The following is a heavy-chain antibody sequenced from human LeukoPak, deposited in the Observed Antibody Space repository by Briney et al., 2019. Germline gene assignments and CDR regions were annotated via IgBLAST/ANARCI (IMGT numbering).Heavy chain of an antibody. CDR3: ATTGTAMVTNYFDY. CDR2: IYPGDSDT. V-gene: IGHV5-51*01. CDR1: GYSFTSYW. D-gene: IGHD5-18*01. J-gene: IGHJ4*02. Sequence: KRGESLKISCKGCGYSFTSYWFGWVRQMHRKGLEWMGIIYPGDSDTRYSPSFQGQVTISADKSISTAYLQWSSLKASDTAMYYCATTGTAMVTNYFDYWGQGTLVTVSS.